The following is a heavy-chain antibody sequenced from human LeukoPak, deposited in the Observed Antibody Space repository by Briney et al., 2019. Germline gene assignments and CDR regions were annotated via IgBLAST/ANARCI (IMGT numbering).Heavy chain of an antibody. V-gene: IGHV1-69*06. D-gene: IGHD3-3*01. Sequence: LEWLGGTIPLYGTTQKFQGRVTIIADKSTSTANMELSRLRSVDTAVYYCASPPFGVVIPFDYWGQGTLVTVSS. J-gene: IGHJ4*02. CDR2: TIPLYGTT. CDR3: ASPPFGVVIPFDY.